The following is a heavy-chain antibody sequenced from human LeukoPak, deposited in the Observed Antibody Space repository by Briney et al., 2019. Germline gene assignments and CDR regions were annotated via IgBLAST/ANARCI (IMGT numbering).Heavy chain of an antibody. CDR1: GYTFSDYY. J-gene: IGHJ4*02. D-gene: IGHD1-26*01. CDR2: ISTYNGNT. Sequence: ASVKVSCKASGYTFSDYYIHWVRQAPGQGLEWMGCISTYNGNTNYAQKLQGGVTMTTGTSTSTAYMELRSLKSDDTAVYYCARDRREGVGATYYFDYWGQGTLVTVSS. V-gene: IGHV1-18*04. CDR3: ARDRREGVGATYYFDY.